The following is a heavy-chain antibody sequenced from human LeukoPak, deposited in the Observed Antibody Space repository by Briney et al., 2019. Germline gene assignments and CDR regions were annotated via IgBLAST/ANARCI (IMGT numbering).Heavy chain of an antibody. CDR2: IYYSGST. CDR1: GGSFSGYY. CDR3: ARAPKATVTTYSFDY. Sequence: SETLSLTCAVYGGSFSGYYWSWIRQPPGKGLEWIGYIYYSGSTYYNPSLKSRVTISVDTSKNQFSLKLSSVTAADTAVYYCARAPKATVTTYSFDYWGQGTLVTVSS. V-gene: IGHV4-34*09. J-gene: IGHJ4*02. D-gene: IGHD4-17*01.